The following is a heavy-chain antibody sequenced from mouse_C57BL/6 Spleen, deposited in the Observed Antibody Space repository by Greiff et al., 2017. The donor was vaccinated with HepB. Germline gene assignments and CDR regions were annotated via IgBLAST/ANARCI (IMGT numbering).Heavy chain of an antibody. Sequence: DVHLVESGGGLVKPGGSLKLSCAASGFTFSSYTMSWVRQTPEKRLEWVATISGGGGNTYYPDSVKGRFTISRDNAKNTLYLQMSSLRSEGTAWYYCARQMATVPFAYWGQGTLVTVAA. CDR2: ISGGGGNT. J-gene: IGHJ3*01. CDR1: GFTFSSYT. CDR3: ARQMATVPFAY. V-gene: IGHV5-9*01. D-gene: IGHD1-1*01.